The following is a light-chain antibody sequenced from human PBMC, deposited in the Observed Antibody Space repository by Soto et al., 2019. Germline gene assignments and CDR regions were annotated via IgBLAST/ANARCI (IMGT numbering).Light chain of an antibody. CDR3: CSYAASGSLL. V-gene: IGLV2-23*02. CDR2: EVN. CDR1: SSDVGLYNL. J-gene: IGLJ2*01. Sequence: QSVLTQPASVAGSPGQSITISCTGTSSDVGLYNLVSWYQQQPGKAPKFMIYEVNKRSSGISFRFSGSKSGNTASLTISGLQAEDEADYYCCSYAASGSLLFGGGTKVTVL.